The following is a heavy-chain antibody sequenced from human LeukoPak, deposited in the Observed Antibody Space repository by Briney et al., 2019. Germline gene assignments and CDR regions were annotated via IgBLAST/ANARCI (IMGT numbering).Heavy chain of an antibody. Sequence: EGSLRLSCAASGFTFSSYSMNWVRQAPGKGLEWVSSICSSSSYIYYADSVKGRFTISRDNAKNSLYLQMNSLRAEDTAVYYCARLGVPYRFDYWGQGTLVTVSS. CDR2: ICSSSSYI. V-gene: IGHV3-21*01. CDR1: GFTFSSYS. J-gene: IGHJ4*02. D-gene: IGHD3-16*01. CDR3: ARLGVPYRFDY.